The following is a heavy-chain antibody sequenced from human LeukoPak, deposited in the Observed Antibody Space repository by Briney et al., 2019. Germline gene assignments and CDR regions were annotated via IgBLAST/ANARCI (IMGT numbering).Heavy chain of an antibody. CDR3: AKTRPLDSSSWSHGDY. CDR2: ISSSSSYT. CDR1: GFTFSDYY. V-gene: IGHV3-11*03. Sequence: GGSLRLSCAASGFTFSDYYMSWIRQAPGKGLEWVSYISSSSSYTNYADSVKGRFTISRDNSKNTLYLQMNSLRAEDTAVYYCAKTRPLDSSSWSHGDYWGQGTLVTVSS. J-gene: IGHJ4*02. D-gene: IGHD6-13*01.